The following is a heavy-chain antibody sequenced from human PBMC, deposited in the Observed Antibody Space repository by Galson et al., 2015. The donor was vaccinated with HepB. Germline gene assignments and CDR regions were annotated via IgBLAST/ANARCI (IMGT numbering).Heavy chain of an antibody. CDR3: ARDGSIFGQGGSYYFDY. V-gene: IGHV3-21*01. CDR2: ISSSSSYI. CDR1: GFTFSSYS. Sequence: SLRLSCAASGFTFSSYSMNWVRQAPGKGLEWVSSISSSSSYIYYADSVKGRFTISRDNAKNSLYLQMNSLRAEDTAVYYCARDGSIFGQGGSYYFDYWSQGTLVTVSS. D-gene: IGHD3-9*01. J-gene: IGHJ4*02.